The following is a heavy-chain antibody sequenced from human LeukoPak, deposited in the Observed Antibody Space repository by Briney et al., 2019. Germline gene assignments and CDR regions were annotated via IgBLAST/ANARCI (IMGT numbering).Heavy chain of an antibody. Sequence: SETLSLTCTVSGGSISSYYWSWIRQPPGKGLGWIGYIYYSGSTNYNPSLKSRVTISVDTSKNQFSLKLSSVTAADTAVYYCARVPFPSRWLQLGSMDVWGQGTTVTVSS. CDR1: GGSISSYY. CDR2: IYYSGST. CDR3: ARVPFPSRWLQLGSMDV. D-gene: IGHD5-24*01. J-gene: IGHJ6*02. V-gene: IGHV4-59*01.